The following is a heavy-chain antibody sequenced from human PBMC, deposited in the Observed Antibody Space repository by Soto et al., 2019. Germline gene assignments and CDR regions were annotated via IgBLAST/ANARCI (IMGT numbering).Heavy chain of an antibody. CDR2: ISYDGSNK. V-gene: IGHV3-30*18. CDR3: TKEKGEVSCCSSLGQAPRQNYYYGMDV. D-gene: IGHD6-6*01. Sequence: GGSLRLSCAASGFTFSTYGMHWVRQAPGKGLEWVALISYDGSNKYYADSVKGRFTISRDNSKNTLYLQMNSLRAEDTAVYYCTKEKGEVSCCSSLGQAPRQNYYYGMDVWGKGTTVTVSS. CDR1: GFTFSTYG. J-gene: IGHJ6*04.